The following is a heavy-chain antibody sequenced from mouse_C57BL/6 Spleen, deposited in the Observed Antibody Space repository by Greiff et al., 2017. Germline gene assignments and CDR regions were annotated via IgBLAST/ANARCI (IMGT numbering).Heavy chain of an antibody. J-gene: IGHJ2*01. V-gene: IGHV1-69*01. CDR3: AAYDYDVLYYFDY. CDR1: GYTFTSYW. Sequence: QVQLQQPGAELVMPGASVKLSCKASGYTFTSYWMHWVKQRPGQGLEWIGEIDPSDSYTNYNQKFKGKSTLTVAKSSSTAYMQLSSLTSEDSAVYYCAAYDYDVLYYFDYWGQGTTLTVSS. D-gene: IGHD2-4*01. CDR2: IDPSDSYT.